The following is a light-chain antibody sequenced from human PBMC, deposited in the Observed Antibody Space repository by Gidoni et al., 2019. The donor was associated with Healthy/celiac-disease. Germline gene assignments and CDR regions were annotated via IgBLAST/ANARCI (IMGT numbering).Light chain of an antibody. CDR2: AAS. Sequence: DLQMSQSPSSLSASLGDRVTITCRASQSISSYLTWYQQKPGKAPKLLIYAASTLQSGVPSRFSGSGSGTDFTLTISRLQPEDFATYYCQQSYSTPCTFGQGTKLEIK. J-gene: IGKJ2*02. CDR3: QQSYSTPCT. V-gene: IGKV1-39*01. CDR1: QSISSY.